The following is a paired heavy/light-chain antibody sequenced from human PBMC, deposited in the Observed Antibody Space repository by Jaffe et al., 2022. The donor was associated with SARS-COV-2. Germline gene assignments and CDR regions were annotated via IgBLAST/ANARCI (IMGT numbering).Light chain of an antibody. Sequence: DIVMTQSPDSLAVSLGERATINCKSSQSILYRSNTKNYLAWYQQKSGQPPRLLVYWASTRESGVPDRFTGSGSGTDFTLTITSLQAEDVAVYYCQQYFGTPLTFGGGTKVEIK. V-gene: IGKV4-1*01. CDR2: WAS. J-gene: IGKJ4*01. CDR3: QQYFGTPLT. CDR1: QSILYRSNTKNY.
Heavy chain of an antibody. D-gene: IGHD3-22*01. CDR3: ARSHYNGTSGYYWLYLDS. Sequence: QVQLVQSGAEVKKPGSSVTVSCKASGGAFNSHTISWVRQAPGQGLEWMGRIIPVLDVANYAQRFRGRVSFTADKSTSTAYMDLSRLTSEDTAVYYCARSHYNGTSGYYWLYLDSWGQGTQVSVSS. J-gene: IGHJ4*02. V-gene: IGHV1-69*02. CDR2: IIPVLDVA. CDR1: GGAFNSHT.